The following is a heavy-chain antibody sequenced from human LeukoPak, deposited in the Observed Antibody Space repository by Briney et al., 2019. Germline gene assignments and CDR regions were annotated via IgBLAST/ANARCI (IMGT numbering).Heavy chain of an antibody. CDR1: GGSICCCDYY. CDR2: IYYSGST. CDR3: ARYSVYAALVNWFDP. Sequence: SETLSLTCTASGGSICCCDYYWSWIRQPTGKGLEWIGYIYYSGSTYHNPSLKSRVTISVDTSKNQFSLKLSSVTAADTSVYYCARYSVYAALVNWFDPWGQGTLVTVSS. V-gene: IGHV4-30-4*01. J-gene: IGHJ5*02. D-gene: IGHD5/OR15-5a*01.